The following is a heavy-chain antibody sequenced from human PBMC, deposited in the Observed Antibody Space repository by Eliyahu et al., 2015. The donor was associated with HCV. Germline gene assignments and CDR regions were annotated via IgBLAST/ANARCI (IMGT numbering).Heavy chain of an antibody. V-gene: IGHV3-23*01. CDR2: IRGSGGFT. J-gene: IGHJ4*02. CDR1: GFXFRXXA. D-gene: IGHD3-3*01. CDR3: ATNGPLEAIFGVVIGRRGGKFDY. Sequence: EVQLLESGGGLVQPGGSLXLSCAAXGFXFRXXAXXGGXXAPGKGRGWVSAIRGSGGFTYYADSVKGRFTISRDNSKNTLYLQMNSLRAEDTAVYYCATNGPLEAIFGVVIGRRGGKFDYWGQGTLVTVSS.